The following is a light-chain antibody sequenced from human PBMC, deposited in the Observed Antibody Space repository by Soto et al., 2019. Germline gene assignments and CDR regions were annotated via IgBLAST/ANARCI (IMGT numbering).Light chain of an antibody. J-gene: IGKJ4*01. CDR2: EAS. CDR1: QRISIW. V-gene: IGKV1-12*01. Sequence: DIQMTQSPSSVSASVGDRVTITCRASQRISIWLAWYQQKPGKASKLLISEASTLQSGVSSRFSGSGSGTDFTLTISNLQPEDFATYYCQQANSFPLTFGGGTTVESK. CDR3: QQANSFPLT.